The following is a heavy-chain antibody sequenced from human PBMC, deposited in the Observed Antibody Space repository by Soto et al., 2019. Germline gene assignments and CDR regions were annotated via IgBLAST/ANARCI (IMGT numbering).Heavy chain of an antibody. CDR3: AKEYEYSSGWERIDY. CDR2: ITGSGGST. Sequence: EVQLLESGGGLVQPGGSLRLSCAASGFTFSSYAMSWVRQAPGKGLEWVSAITGSGGSTYYADFVKGRFTISRDNSKNTLYLQTNSLRAEDTAVYYCAKEYEYSSGWERIDYWGQGTLVTVSS. V-gene: IGHV3-23*01. D-gene: IGHD6-19*01. CDR1: GFTFSSYA. J-gene: IGHJ4*02.